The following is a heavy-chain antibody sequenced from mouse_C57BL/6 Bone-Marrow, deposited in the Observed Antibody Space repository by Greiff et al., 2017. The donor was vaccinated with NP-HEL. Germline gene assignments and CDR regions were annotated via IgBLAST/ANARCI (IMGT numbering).Heavy chain of an antibody. CDR1: GYTFTSYW. CDR2: IYPSDSET. CDR3: AIWWAVVPYAMDY. Sequence: QVQLQQPGAELVRPGSSVKLSCKASGYTFTSYWMDWVKQRPGQGLEWIGNIYPSDSETHYNQKFKDKATLTVDKSSSTAYMQLSSLTSEVSAVYYCAIWWAVVPYAMDYWGQGPSVTFSS. D-gene: IGHD1-1*02. V-gene: IGHV1-61*01. J-gene: IGHJ4*01.